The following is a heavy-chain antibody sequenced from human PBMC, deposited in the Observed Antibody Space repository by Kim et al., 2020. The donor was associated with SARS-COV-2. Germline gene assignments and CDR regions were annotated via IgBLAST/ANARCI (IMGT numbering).Heavy chain of an antibody. D-gene: IGHD2-21*01. V-gene: IGHV1-24*01. Sequence: IYAQKVQGRVTMTEDTSTDTAYMELRSLRSEDTAVYYCATGSLWSGYWFDPWGQGTLVTVSS. CDR3: ATGSLWSGYWFDP. J-gene: IGHJ5*02.